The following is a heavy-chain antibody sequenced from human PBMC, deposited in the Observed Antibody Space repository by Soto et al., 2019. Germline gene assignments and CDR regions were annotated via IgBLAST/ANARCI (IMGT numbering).Heavy chain of an antibody. J-gene: IGHJ3*02. D-gene: IGHD2-15*01. CDR2: INPNSGNT. CDR3: ARGRGYCSGGSCYSFVRAFDI. V-gene: IGHV1-8*02. Sequence: ASVKVSCKASGYTFTGYYMHWVRQAPGQGLEWMGWINPNSGNTGYAQKFQGRVTMTRNTSISTAYMELSSLRSEDTAVYYCARGRGYCSGGSCYSFVRAFDIWGQGTMVTVSS. CDR1: GYTFTGYY.